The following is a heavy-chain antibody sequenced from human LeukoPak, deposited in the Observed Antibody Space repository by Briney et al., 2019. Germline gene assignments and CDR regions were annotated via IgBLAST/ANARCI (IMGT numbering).Heavy chain of an antibody. D-gene: IGHD5-18*01. Sequence: ASEKVSCKASGYTFTSYGISWVRQAPGQGLEWMGWISAYNGNTNYAQKLQGRVTMTTDTSTSTAYMELRSLRSDDTAVYYCARDGTDTAMDPSRYYYYYGMDVWGQGTTVTVSS. CDR1: GYTFTSYG. CDR3: ARDGTDTAMDPSRYYYYYGMDV. CDR2: ISAYNGNT. J-gene: IGHJ6*02. V-gene: IGHV1-18*01.